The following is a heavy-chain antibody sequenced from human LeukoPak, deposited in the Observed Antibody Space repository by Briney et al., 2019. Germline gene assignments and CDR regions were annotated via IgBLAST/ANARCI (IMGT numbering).Heavy chain of an antibody. J-gene: IGHJ4*02. V-gene: IGHV5-51*01. D-gene: IGHD3-10*01. CDR2: IYPGDSDT. Sequence: GGSLKISCQGSGYSFTSYWIGWVRQLPGKGLEWMGIIYPGDSDTRYSPSFQGQVTISADKSISTAYLQWSSLKASDTAMYYCARRFYGSGSFFDYWGQGTLVTVSS. CDR1: GYSFTSYW. CDR3: ARRFYGSGSFFDY.